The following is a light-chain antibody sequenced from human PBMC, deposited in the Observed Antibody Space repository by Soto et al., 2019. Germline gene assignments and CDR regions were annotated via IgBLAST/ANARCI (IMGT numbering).Light chain of an antibody. Sequence: IVMTQSPATLSVSPGERATLSCRASQSVSSNLAWYQQKPGQAPRLLIYAASSRVTGIPDRFSGSGSGTDFTLTISRLEPEDFAVYYCQQYGSSPLTFGGGTKVDIK. CDR2: AAS. CDR3: QQYGSSPLT. V-gene: IGKV3-20*01. CDR1: QSVSSN. J-gene: IGKJ4*01.